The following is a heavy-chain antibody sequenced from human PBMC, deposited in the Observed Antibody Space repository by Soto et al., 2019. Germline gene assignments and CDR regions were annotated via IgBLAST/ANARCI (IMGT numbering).Heavy chain of an antibody. CDR1: GYTFTSHG. V-gene: IGHV1-2*02. CDR3: ARDMVVAATDNWFDP. D-gene: IGHD2-15*01. J-gene: IGHJ5*02. Sequence: ASVKVSCKASGYTFTSHGISWVRQAPGQGLEWMGWINPNSGGTNYAQKFQGRVTMTRDTSISTAYMELSRLRSDDTAVYYCARDMVVAATDNWFDPWGQGTLVTVSS. CDR2: INPNSGGT.